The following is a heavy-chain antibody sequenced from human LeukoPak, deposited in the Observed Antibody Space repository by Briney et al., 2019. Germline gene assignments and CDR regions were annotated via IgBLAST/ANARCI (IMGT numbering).Heavy chain of an antibody. J-gene: IGHJ5*02. CDR2: IYSDGNS. Sequence: PGGSLRLSCAASGFTVSSNHMSWVRQAPGKGLEWVSIIYSDGNSIHADSVKGRFTTSRDNSKNTLYLQMNSLRAEDTAVYYCARVASDPWGQGTLVTVSS. CDR1: GFTVSSNH. V-gene: IGHV3-66*01. CDR3: ARVASDP.